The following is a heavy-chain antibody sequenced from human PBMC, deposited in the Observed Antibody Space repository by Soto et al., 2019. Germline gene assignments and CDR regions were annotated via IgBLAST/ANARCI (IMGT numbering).Heavy chain of an antibody. D-gene: IGHD6-6*01. CDR1: GFTLSDYY. CDR2: ISSSGNTI. V-gene: IGHV3-11*01. Sequence: QVQLVESGGGLVKPGGSLRLSCAASGFTLSDYYMSWIRQARGKGLEWVSYISSSGNTIYYADSVKGRFTISRDNAKNSLYLQMNSLSAEDTAVYYCARDRWSRSPFDCWGQGTLVTVSS. CDR3: ARDRWSRSPFDC. J-gene: IGHJ4*02.